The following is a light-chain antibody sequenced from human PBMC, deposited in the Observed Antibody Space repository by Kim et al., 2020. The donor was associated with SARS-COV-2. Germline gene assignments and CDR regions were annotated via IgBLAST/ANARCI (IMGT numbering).Light chain of an antibody. CDR1: TSDVV. CDR3: CSYEGTVV. V-gene: IGLV2-23*02. CDR2: EVN. Sequence: ASGSGSPGQSITISCTGATSDVVSWYQHHPGEAPKLIIFEVNKRPSQISTRFSGSKSGNTASLTIAGLQAEDEANYYCCSYEGTVVFGGGTKVTVL. J-gene: IGLJ2*01.